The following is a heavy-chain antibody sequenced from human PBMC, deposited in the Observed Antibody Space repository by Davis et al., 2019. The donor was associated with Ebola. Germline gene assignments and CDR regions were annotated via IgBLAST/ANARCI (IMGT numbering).Heavy chain of an antibody. V-gene: IGHV1-18*04. CDR1: GYTFTGYY. CDR2: ISAYNGNT. J-gene: IGHJ5*02. Sequence: AASVKVSCKASGYTFTGYYMHWVRQAPGQGLEWMGWISAYNGNTNYAQKLQGRVTMTTDTSTSTAYMELRSLRSDDTAVYYCARVRLWGGKAAAGREWFDPWGQGTLVTVSS. D-gene: IGHD6-13*01. CDR3: ARVRLWGGKAAAGREWFDP.